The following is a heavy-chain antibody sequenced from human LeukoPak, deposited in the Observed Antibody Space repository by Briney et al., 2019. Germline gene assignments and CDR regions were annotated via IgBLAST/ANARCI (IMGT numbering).Heavy chain of an antibody. CDR1: GFTFSSHA. CDR2: VSYDGSIN. CDR3: ARDLSQTYTVDY. V-gene: IGHV3-30-3*01. J-gene: IGHJ4*02. D-gene: IGHD2-2*02. Sequence: PGGSLRLSCAASGFTFSSHAMHWVRQAPGKGLEWVAFVSYDGSINSYADFVKGRFTISRDNSKNTLYLQMNTLRRDDTAVYFCARDLSQTYTVDYWGQGTLVTVSS.